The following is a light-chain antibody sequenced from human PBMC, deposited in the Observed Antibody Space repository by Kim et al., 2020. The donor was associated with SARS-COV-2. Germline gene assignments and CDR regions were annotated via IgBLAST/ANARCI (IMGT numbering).Light chain of an antibody. CDR2: DVS. V-gene: IGLV2-14*03. CDR1: SSDVGGYNY. CDR3: TSYASSATYV. J-gene: IGLJ1*01. Sequence: GQSITISCTGTSSDVGGYNYVSWDQQHPGKAPKLMIYDVSDRPSGVSNRFSGSKSGNTASLTISGLHTEDEADYYCTSYASSATYVFGGGTKVIVL.